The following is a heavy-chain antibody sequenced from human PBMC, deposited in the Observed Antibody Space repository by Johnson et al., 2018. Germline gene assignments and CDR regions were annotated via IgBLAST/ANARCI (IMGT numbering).Heavy chain of an antibody. J-gene: IGHJ1*01. CDR3: AKDGVLWGSQYFHH. V-gene: IGHV3-9*01. Sequence: VQLVESGGGLVQPGRSLRLSCAASGFTFDDYAMHWVRPAPGKGLEWVSGITLNSGSIAYADSVKGRFTLSRDNAKKSRYLQMNSLRPEETALYYCAKDGVLWGSQYFHHWGQGTLVIVSS. D-gene: IGHD2-21*01. CDR1: GFTFDDYA. CDR2: ITLNSGSI.